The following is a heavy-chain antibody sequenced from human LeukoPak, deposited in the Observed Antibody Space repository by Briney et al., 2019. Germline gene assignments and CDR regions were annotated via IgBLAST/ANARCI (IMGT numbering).Heavy chain of an antibody. CDR3: AKFSVVRGVIGHFDY. Sequence: PGGSLRLSCAASGFTFSSYAVSWVRQAPGKGLEWVSAISGSGGSTYYADSVKGRFTISRDNSKNTLYLQMNSLRAEDTAVYYCAKFSVVRGVIGHFDYWGQGTLVTVSS. CDR2: ISGSGGST. J-gene: IGHJ4*02. D-gene: IGHD3-10*01. V-gene: IGHV3-23*01. CDR1: GFTFSSYA.